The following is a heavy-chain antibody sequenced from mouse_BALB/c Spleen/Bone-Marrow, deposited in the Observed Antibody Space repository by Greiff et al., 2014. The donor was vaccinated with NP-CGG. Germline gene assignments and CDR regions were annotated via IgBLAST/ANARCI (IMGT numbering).Heavy chain of an antibody. CDR1: GFDSSGYW. Sequence: LMESGGTLKLSCAASGFDSSGYWMSWVRQAPGKGLEWIGEINPDSSTINYTPSLKDKFIISRDNAKNTLYLQMSKVRSEDTALYYCARLGYYGTMDYWGQGTSVTVSS. J-gene: IGHJ4*01. V-gene: IGHV4-1*02. D-gene: IGHD1-1*01. CDR2: INPDSSTI. CDR3: ARLGYYGTMDY.